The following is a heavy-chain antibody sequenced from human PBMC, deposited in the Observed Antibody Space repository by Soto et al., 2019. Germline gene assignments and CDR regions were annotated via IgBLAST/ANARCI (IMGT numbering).Heavy chain of an antibody. CDR3: ARTLPRYCSGGSCYRGGGSYYYYMDV. V-gene: IGHV7-4-1*01. D-gene: IGHD2-15*01. CDR1: GYTFTSYA. Sequence: ASVKVSCKASGYTFTSYAMNWVRQAPGQGLEWMGWINTNTGNPTYAQGFTGRFVFSLDTSVSTAYLQICSLKAEDTAVYYCARTLPRYCSGGSCYRGGGSYYYYMDVWGKGTTVTVPS. CDR2: INTNTGNP. J-gene: IGHJ6*03.